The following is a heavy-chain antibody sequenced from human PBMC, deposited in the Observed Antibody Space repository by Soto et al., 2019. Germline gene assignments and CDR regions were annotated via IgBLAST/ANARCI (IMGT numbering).Heavy chain of an antibody. CDR3: AGDAPPPGY. Sequence: QVQLVQSGAEVKKPGASVKVSCKASGYTFTSYSISWVRQAPGQGLEWMGWISAYNGNTNYAQKLQGRVNMTTNTSTSTAYMGLMSLRSDATAGYFCAGDAPPPGYWGQGTLVSVSS. V-gene: IGHV1-18*01. J-gene: IGHJ4*02. CDR1: GYTFTSYS. CDR2: ISAYNGNT.